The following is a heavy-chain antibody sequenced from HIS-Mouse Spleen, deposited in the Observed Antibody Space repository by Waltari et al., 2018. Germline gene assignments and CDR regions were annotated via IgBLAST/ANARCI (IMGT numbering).Heavy chain of an antibody. CDR1: GGSISISSYY. Sequence: QLQLQESGPGLVKPSETLSLTCTVSGGSISISSYYWGWIRQPPGKGLEWIGSIYYSGSTYYNPSPKRRVTTSVETSKNQFSLKLSSVTAADTAVYYCAREIPYSSSWYDWYFDLWGRGTLVTVSS. V-gene: IGHV4-39*07. J-gene: IGHJ2*01. CDR3: AREIPYSSSWYDWYFDL. CDR2: IYYSGST. D-gene: IGHD6-13*01.